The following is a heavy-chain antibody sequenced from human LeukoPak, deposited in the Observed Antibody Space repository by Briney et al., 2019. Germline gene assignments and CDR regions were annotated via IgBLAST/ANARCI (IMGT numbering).Heavy chain of an antibody. CDR2: IYHSGST. J-gene: IGHJ4*02. D-gene: IGHD6-13*01. Sequence: SETLSLTCTVSGYSISSGYYWGWIRQPPGKGLEWIGSIYHSGSTYYNPSLKSRVTISVDTSKNQFSLKLSSVTAADTAVYYCARVRLYSSSWVDYWGQGTLVTVSS. CDR1: GYSISSGYY. CDR3: ARVRLYSSSWVDY. V-gene: IGHV4-38-2*02.